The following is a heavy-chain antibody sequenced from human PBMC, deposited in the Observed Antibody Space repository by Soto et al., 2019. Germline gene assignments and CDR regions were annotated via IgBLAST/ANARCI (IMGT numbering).Heavy chain of an antibody. CDR3: ARGQVVAARH. D-gene: IGHD2-15*01. Sequence: QLQLQESGSGLVKPSQTLSLTCAVSGGSISSDGYSWSWIRQPPGKGLEWIGYIYHSGSTYYHPAFKMRATPSVDRSQNQFSLKLSSVTAADTAVYYCARGQVVAARHWGQGTPVTVSS. J-gene: IGHJ4*02. CDR2: IYHSGST. V-gene: IGHV4-30-2*01. CDR1: GGSISSDGYS.